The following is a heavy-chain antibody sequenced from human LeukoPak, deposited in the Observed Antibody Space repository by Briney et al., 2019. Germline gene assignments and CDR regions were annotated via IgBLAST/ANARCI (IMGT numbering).Heavy chain of an antibody. CDR2: ISYDGSNK. Sequence: PGGSLRLSCAASGFTFSSYATHWVRQAPGKGLEWVAVISYDGSNKYYADSVKGRFTISRDNSKNTLYLQMNSLRAEDTAVYYCARAVGYYFDYWGQGTLVTVSS. D-gene: IGHD1-26*01. V-gene: IGHV3-30-3*01. CDR1: GFTFSSYA. CDR3: ARAVGYYFDY. J-gene: IGHJ4*02.